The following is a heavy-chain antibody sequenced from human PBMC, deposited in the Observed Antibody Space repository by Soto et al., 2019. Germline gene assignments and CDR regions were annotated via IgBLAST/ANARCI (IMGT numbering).Heavy chain of an antibody. D-gene: IGHD3-10*01. V-gene: IGHV3-23*01. CDR3: AKGPPITILRGAPRSTSPSRGYYYYMDV. CDR1: GFTVSSYA. J-gene: IGHJ6*03. Sequence: GGSLRLSCAASGFTVSSYAMSWVRQAPGKGLEWVSAISGSGDSTYYADSVKGRFTISRDNSKKTLYLQMSSLRAEDTAVYYCAKGPPITILRGAPRSTSPSRGYYYYMDVWGKGTTVTVSS. CDR2: ISGSGDST.